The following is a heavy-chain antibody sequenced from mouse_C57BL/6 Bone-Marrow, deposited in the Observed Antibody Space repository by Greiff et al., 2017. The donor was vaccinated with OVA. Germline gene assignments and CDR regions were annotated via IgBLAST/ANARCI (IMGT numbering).Heavy chain of an antibody. D-gene: IGHD2-3*01. CDR1: GFNIKDYY. V-gene: IGHV14-2*01. CDR3: ARDGYYGYAMDD. J-gene: IGHJ4*01. CDR2: IDPEDGET. Sequence: VQLKQSGAELVKPGASVKLSCTASGFNIKDYYMHWVKQRTEQGLEWIGRIDPEDGETKSAPKFQGKATITADTSSNTDYLQLSSLTSDDTAVYYCARDGYYGYAMDDWGQGTSVTVSS.